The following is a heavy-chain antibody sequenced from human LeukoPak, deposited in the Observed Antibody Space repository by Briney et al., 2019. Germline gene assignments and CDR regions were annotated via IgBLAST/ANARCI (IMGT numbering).Heavy chain of an antibody. CDR3: AMVVYADYAWGVDY. CDR1: GGCFSGDY. D-gene: IGHD4-17*01. J-gene: IGHJ4*02. CDR2: INHSGST. Sequence: PSETLFLTSAVYGGCFSGDYWSWIRQPPGKGLEWIGEINHSGSTNYYPSLKSRVTLSVDTSRNQISLKLSSVTAADTAVYYCAMVVYADYAWGVDYWGQGTLVTVSS. V-gene: IGHV4-34*01.